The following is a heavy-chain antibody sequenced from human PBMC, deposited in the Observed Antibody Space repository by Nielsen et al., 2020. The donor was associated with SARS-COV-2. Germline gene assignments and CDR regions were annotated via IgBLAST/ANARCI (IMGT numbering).Heavy chain of an antibody. CDR3: TRSRGYVNDY. J-gene: IGHJ4*02. D-gene: IGHD3-10*01. Sequence: SETLSLTCIVSGGSISTGSHYWSWIRQPPGKGLEWIGYIFYRGNTNYNPSLKSRVTISVDTSKNQFSLQLSSVTPEDTAVYYCTRSRGYVNDYWGQGTLVTVSS. CDR2: IFYRGNT. V-gene: IGHV4-61*01. CDR1: GGSISTGSHY.